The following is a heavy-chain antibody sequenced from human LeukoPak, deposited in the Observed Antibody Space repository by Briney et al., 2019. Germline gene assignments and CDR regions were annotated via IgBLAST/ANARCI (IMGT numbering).Heavy chain of an antibody. V-gene: IGHV1-18*01. J-gene: IGHJ6*02. D-gene: IGHD3-10*01. CDR2: ISACNGNT. Sequence: ASVKVSFKASGYTFTSYGISWVRQAPGQGLEWMGWISACNGNTTYAQKLQGRVTMTTDTSTSTAYMELRSLRSDDTAVYYCASFGAGYGSGSYYYYGMDVWGQGTTVTVSS. CDR1: GYTFTSYG. CDR3: ASFGAGYGSGSYYYYGMDV.